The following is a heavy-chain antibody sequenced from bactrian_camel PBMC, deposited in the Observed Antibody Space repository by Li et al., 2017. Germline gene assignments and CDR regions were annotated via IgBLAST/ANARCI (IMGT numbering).Heavy chain of an antibody. CDR1: GFTFSSYW. CDR3: VALVWGFNY. D-gene: IGHD1*01. V-gene: IGHV3S1*01. J-gene: IGHJ4*01. Sequence: HVQLVESGGGLVQPGGSLTLSCAASGFTFSSYWMYWVRHAPGEGLEWASAIEDDGARTYYVSSVKGRFTISRDNSKNTAYLQMDSLKSEDTAQYYCVALVWGFNYWGQGTQVTVS. CDR2: IEDDGART.